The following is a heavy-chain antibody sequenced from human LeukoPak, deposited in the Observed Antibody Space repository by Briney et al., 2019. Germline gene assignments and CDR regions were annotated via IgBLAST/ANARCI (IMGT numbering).Heavy chain of an antibody. CDR2: MYSSGLT. V-gene: IGHV4-4*07. Sequence: SETLSLTCTISGGSISGYYWSWMRQPAGKGLDWIGRMYSSGLTDYNPSLKRRATMSLDTSKNQLSLKLSSVTAADTAMYYCARVYCSGGNCFHFDYWGQGTLVTVSS. CDR3: ARVYCSGGNCFHFDY. J-gene: IGHJ4*02. D-gene: IGHD2-15*01. CDR1: GGSISGYY.